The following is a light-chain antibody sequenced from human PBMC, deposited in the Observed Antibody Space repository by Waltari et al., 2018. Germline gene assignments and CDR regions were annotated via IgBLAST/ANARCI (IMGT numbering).Light chain of an antibody. CDR3: QQSSTTPST. Sequence: DIQMTQSQSPLSASVGDRVTITCRASQSISNFLNWYQQKPGEAPKLLIYSASTLQSVVPSRFSGAGSGTDFSLTIISLQPEDFASYYCQQSSTTPSTFGQGTKLEIK. J-gene: IGKJ2*01. CDR1: QSISNF. V-gene: IGKV1-39*01. CDR2: SAS.